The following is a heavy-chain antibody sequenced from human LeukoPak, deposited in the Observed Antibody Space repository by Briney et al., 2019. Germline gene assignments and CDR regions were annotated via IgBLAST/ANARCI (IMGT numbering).Heavy chain of an antibody. CDR3: ARDGSTADYYYYYMDV. CDR2: IKQDGSEK. Sequence: GGSLRLSCAASGFTFSSYWMSWVRQAPGKGLEWVANIKQDGSEKYYVDSVKGRFTISRDNAKNSLYLQMNSLRAEDTAVYYCARDGSTADYYYYYMDVWGKGTTVTVSS. CDR1: GFTFSSYW. J-gene: IGHJ6*03. V-gene: IGHV3-7*01. D-gene: IGHD6-13*01.